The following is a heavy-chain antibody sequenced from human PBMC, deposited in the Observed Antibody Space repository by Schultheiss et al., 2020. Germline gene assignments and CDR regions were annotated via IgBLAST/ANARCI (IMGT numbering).Heavy chain of an antibody. D-gene: IGHD4-11*01. CDR3: ARDIGYSNSHAFDP. J-gene: IGHJ5*02. Sequence: GGSPRLSCAASGFTFSSYAMHWVRQAPGKGLEWVALISYDGSNEYYANSVKGRFTISRDNSKNTLYLQVNSLRAEDTAVYYCARDIGYSNSHAFDPWGQGTLVTVSS. CDR1: GFTFSSYA. V-gene: IGHV3-30-3*01. CDR2: ISYDGSNE.